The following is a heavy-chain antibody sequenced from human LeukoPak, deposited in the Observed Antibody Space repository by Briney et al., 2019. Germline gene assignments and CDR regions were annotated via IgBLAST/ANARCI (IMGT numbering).Heavy chain of an antibody. CDR2: IYYSGST. Sequence: KPSATLSLTCTVSGGSISSSSYYWGWIRQPPGKGLAWIGSIYYSGSTYYNPSLKSRITISVDTSKHQFSLKLSSVTAADTAVYYCASYYYDSSGYWFDPWGQGTLVTVSS. CDR3: ASYYYDSSGYWFDP. CDR1: GGSISSSSYY. V-gene: IGHV4-39*01. J-gene: IGHJ5*02. D-gene: IGHD3-22*01.